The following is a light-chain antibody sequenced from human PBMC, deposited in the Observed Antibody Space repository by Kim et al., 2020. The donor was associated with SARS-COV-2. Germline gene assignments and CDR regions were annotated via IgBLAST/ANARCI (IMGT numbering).Light chain of an antibody. CDR1: QSVSSSY. CDR3: QQYGNSPHT. J-gene: IGKJ2*01. Sequence: EIVLTQSPATLSLSPGERATLSCRASQSVSSSYLAWYHQKCGQPPRLLIYGASSRATGIPDRFSGSGSGTDFNLTISRLEPEDFAVYFCQQYGNSPHTFGQGTKLEI. CDR2: GAS. V-gene: IGKV3-20*01.